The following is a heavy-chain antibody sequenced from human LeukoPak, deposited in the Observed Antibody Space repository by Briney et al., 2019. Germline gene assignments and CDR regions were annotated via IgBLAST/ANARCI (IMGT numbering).Heavy chain of an antibody. D-gene: IGHD5-12*01. V-gene: IGHV3-74*01. CDR2: LNSAAAIT. Sequence: GGSLRLSCAASGFTFSGNWMHWVRQAPGKGLVWVARLNSAAAITNYADSVKGRFTISSDNAKNTLYLQMDRLRAEDTAVYYCSRVPGYSGYFYGMDVWGQGTTVTVSS. CDR1: GFTFSGNW. CDR3: SRVPGYSGYFYGMDV. J-gene: IGHJ6*02.